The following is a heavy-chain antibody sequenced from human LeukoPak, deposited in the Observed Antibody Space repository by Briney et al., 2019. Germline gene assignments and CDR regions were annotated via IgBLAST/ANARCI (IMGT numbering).Heavy chain of an antibody. D-gene: IGHD1-26*01. V-gene: IGHV3-21*01. CDR2: ISSSSSYI. CDR3: ARVVGANPPYYYYYMDV. CDR1: GFTFSSYS. Sequence: TGGSLRLSCAASGFTFSSYSMNWVRQAPGKGLEWVSSISSSSSYIYYADSVKGRFTISRDNAKNSLYLQMNSLRAEDTAVYYCARVVGANPPYYYYYMDVWGKGTTVTVSS. J-gene: IGHJ6*03.